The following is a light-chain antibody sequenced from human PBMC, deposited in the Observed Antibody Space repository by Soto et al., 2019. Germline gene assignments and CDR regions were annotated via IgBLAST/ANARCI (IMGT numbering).Light chain of an antibody. CDR3: GTWDSSLSAWV. J-gene: IGLJ3*02. CDR2: ENN. Sequence: QSVLTQPPSVSAAPGQKVTISCSGSSSNIGNNYVSWYQQLPGTAPKLLIYENNKRPSGIPDRFSGSKSGTSATLDSTGLQTGDEADYFCGTWDSSLSAWVFGGGTKVTVL. V-gene: IGLV1-51*02. CDR1: SSNIGNNY.